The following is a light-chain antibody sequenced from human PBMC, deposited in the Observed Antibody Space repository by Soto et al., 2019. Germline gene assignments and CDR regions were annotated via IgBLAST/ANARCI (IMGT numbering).Light chain of an antibody. CDR1: QSISNW. J-gene: IGKJ5*01. Sequence: DIQMTQSPSTLSASVGDRVSITCRASQSISNWLAWYQQKPGKAPKLLIYKASSLESGVPSRFSGSGSGTEFTLTISSLRPDEFATYYCQQYHSWVTFGQGTRLEIK. V-gene: IGKV1-5*03. CDR2: KAS. CDR3: QQYHSWVT.